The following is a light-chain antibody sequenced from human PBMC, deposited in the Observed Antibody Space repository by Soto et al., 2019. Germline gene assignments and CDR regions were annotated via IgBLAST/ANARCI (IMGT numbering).Light chain of an antibody. Sequence: LVMTQSPATLSVSPGERATLSCRASQSVSNNLAWYQKKPGQAPRILIYGASTRATGIPARFSGSGSATEFTLTISSLQSADFAVYYGQQYNNWWTFGQGTRVEIK. V-gene: IGKV3-15*01. J-gene: IGKJ1*01. CDR2: GAS. CDR3: QQYNNWWT. CDR1: QSVSNN.